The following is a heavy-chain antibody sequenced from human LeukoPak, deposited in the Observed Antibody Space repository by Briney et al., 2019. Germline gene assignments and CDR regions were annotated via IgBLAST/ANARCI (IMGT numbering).Heavy chain of an antibody. V-gene: IGHV5-51*01. Sequence: GESLKISCMGYGYSFSTYWIGWVRQVPGKGLEWMAMIYPEDSDVRYNPSFQGHVAISADKSIHTAFLQWYTLKASDTAMYYCMRGGLRGFWDGYSDYWGQGTLLSVSS. CDR3: MRGGLRGFWDGYSDY. J-gene: IGHJ4*02. CDR1: GYSFSTYW. CDR2: IYPEDSDV. D-gene: IGHD3-3*01.